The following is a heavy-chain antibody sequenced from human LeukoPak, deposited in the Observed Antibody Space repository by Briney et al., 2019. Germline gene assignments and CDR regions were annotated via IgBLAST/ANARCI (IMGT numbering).Heavy chain of an antibody. Sequence: ASVKVSCKASGYTFTRYAIHWVRQAPGQRLEWMGWISAGNGNTKYSQNFQGRVTFISNTSATTAFMELSSLRSEDAAVYYCARDSGSGSNDYWGQGTLVTVSS. V-gene: IGHV1-3*01. J-gene: IGHJ4*02. CDR2: ISAGNGNT. D-gene: IGHD1-26*01. CDR1: GYTFTRYA. CDR3: ARDSGSGSNDY.